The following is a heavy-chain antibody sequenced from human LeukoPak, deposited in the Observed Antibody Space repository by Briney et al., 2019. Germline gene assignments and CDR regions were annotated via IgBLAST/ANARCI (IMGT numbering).Heavy chain of an antibody. CDR2: VYDSGST. V-gene: IGHV4-59*08. D-gene: IGHD1-26*01. J-gene: IGHJ4*02. Sequence: SGTLSLTCTVSGVSINNYYWSWIRQAPGKGLEWIGYVYDSGSTNYNPSLKSRVTISIDTSTNQFSLKMTSVTASDTALYYCARHGGSYSFDYWGQGTLVTVSS. CDR3: ARHGGSYSFDY. CDR1: GVSINNYY.